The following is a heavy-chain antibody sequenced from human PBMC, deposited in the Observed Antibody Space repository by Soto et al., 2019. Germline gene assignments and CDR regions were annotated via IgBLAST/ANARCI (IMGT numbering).Heavy chain of an antibody. Sequence: SETLSLTCTVSGGSISSSSYYWGWIRQPPGKGLEWIGSIYYSGSTYYNPSLKSRVTISVDTSKNQFSLKLSSVTAADTAVYYCATLSPGDYGDYSPQYYYYYGMDVWGQGTTVTVSS. J-gene: IGHJ6*02. CDR1: GGSISSSSYY. V-gene: IGHV4-39*01. CDR2: IYYSGST. CDR3: ATLSPGDYGDYSPQYYYYYGMDV. D-gene: IGHD4-17*01.